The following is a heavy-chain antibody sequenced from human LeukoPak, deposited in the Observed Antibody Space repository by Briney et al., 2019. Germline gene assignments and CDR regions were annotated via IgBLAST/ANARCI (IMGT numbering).Heavy chain of an antibody. D-gene: IGHD3-16*02. V-gene: IGHV3-33*05. CDR1: GFTFSSYG. CDR3: TTEGSRSLHDYVWGSYRYYFDY. CDR2: ISYDGSNK. Sequence: PGRSLRLSCAASGFTFSSYGMHWVRQAPGKGLEWVAVISYDGSNKYYADSVKGRFTISRDNSKNTLYLQMNSLKTEDTAVYYCTTEGSRSLHDYVWGSYRYYFDYWGQGTLVTVSS. J-gene: IGHJ4*02.